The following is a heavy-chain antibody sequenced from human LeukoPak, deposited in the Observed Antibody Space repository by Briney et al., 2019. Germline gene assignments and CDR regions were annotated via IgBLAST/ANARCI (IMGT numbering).Heavy chain of an antibody. D-gene: IGHD3-9*01. CDR3: ARVPSYDILTGYYTGDAFDI. J-gene: IGHJ3*02. CDR2: IYYSGST. CDR1: GGSISSYY. V-gene: IGHV4-59*01. Sequence: SETLSLTCTVSGGSISSYYWSWIRQPPGKGLEWIGYIYYSGSTNYSPSLKSRVSISVDTSKNQFSLKLSSVTAADTAVYYCARVPSYDILTGYYTGDAFDIWGQGTMVTVSS.